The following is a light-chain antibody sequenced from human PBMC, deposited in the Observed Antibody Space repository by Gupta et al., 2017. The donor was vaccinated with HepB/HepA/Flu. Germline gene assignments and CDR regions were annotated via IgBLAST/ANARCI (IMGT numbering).Light chain of an antibody. CDR3: QQRSSWPQIT. V-gene: IGKV3-11*01. CDR1: HSITRY. Sequence: EVVLTQTPATLSLSPGERATLSCRASHSITRYLAWYQQKPGQAPRLLIYDASNRATGIPARFSGSGSGTDXSLTISXREEEDFALYFCQQRSSWPQITFSXGTRLEIK. J-gene: IGKJ5*01. CDR2: DAS.